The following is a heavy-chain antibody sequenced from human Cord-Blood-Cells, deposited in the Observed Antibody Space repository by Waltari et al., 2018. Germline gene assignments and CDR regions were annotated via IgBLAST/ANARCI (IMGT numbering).Heavy chain of an antibody. D-gene: IGHD2-21*02. CDR3: AREHIVVVTAIDY. Sequence: EVQLVESGGGLVQPGGSLRLSCAASGFTFSSYWMHWVRQAPGKGLVWVSRIDSDGSSTSYADFGKGRFTISRDNAKNTLYLQMNSLRAEDTAVYYCAREHIVVVTAIDYWGQGTLVTVSS. V-gene: IGHV3-74*01. CDR2: IDSDGSST. CDR1: GFTFSSYW. J-gene: IGHJ4*02.